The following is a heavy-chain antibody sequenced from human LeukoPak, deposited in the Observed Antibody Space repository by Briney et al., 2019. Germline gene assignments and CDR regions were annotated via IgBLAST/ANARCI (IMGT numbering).Heavy chain of an antibody. CDR1: GFTFSSYA. J-gene: IGHJ3*02. V-gene: IGHV3-23*01. CDR3: ATAGTYYDSSGYYRDPDAFDI. CDR2: ISGSGGST. Sequence: PGGSLGLSCAASGFTFSSYAMSWVRQAPGKGLEWVSAISGSGGSTYYADSVKGRFTISRDNSKNTLYLQMNSLRAEDTAVYYCATAGTYYDSSGYYRDPDAFDIWGQGTMVTVSS. D-gene: IGHD3-22*01.